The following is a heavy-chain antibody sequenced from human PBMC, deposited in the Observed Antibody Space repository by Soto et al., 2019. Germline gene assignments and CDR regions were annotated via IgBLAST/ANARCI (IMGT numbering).Heavy chain of an antibody. CDR1: GYSFTSYW. D-gene: IGHD2-2*03. Sequence: PGESLKISCKGSGYSFTSYWISWVRQMPGKGLEWMGRIDPSDSYTNYSPSFQGHVTISADKSISAAYLQWSSLKASDTAMYYCARHMDPSKRRTYGMGVWGQGTTVTVS. CDR3: ARHMDPSKRRTYGMGV. V-gene: IGHV5-10-1*01. CDR2: IDPSDSYT. J-gene: IGHJ6*02.